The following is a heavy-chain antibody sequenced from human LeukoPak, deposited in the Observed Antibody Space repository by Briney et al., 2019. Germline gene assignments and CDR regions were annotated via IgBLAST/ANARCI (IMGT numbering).Heavy chain of an antibody. Sequence: GGSLRLSCAASGFTFNTYAMSWVRQAPGKGLEWVSGISGSGGSTYYADSVKGRFTISRDNSKNTLHVQMNSLRAEDTALYYCAKGGSSSWNAFDIWGQGTLVTVSS. CDR2: ISGSGGST. CDR3: AKGGSSSWNAFDI. V-gene: IGHV3-23*01. D-gene: IGHD6-13*01. CDR1: GFTFNTYA. J-gene: IGHJ3*02.